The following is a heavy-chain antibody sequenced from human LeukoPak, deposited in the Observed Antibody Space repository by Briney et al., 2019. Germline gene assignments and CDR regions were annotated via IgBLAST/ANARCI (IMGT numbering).Heavy chain of an antibody. CDR1: GGSISSGSYY. J-gene: IGHJ5*02. CDR3: ARDNGSGWFDP. CDR2: IDTSGTT. D-gene: IGHD1-26*01. V-gene: IGHV4-61*02. Sequence: SETLSLTCTVSGGSISSGSYYWNWIRQPAGKGLEWIGRIDTSGTTNYNPSLKSRVTMSVDTSKKQFSLKLSSVTAADTAVYYCARDNGSGWFDPWGQGALDTVSS.